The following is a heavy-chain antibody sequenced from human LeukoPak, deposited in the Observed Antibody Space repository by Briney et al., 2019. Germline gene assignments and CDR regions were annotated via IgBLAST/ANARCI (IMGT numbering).Heavy chain of an antibody. CDR1: GYSIRSGYW. CDR3: ARVGFDHWFDP. CDR2: ILHSGST. V-gene: IGHV4-4*02. D-gene: IGHD3-9*01. Sequence: PSETLSLTCVVSGYSIRSGYWWSWVRQSPGKGLEWIGEILHSGSTYYNPSLKSRVTISVDTSKNQFSLKLSSVTAADTAVYYCARVGFDHWFDPWGQGTLVTVSS. J-gene: IGHJ5*02.